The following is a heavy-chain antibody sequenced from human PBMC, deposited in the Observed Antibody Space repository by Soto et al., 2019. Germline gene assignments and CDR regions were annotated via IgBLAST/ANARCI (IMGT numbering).Heavy chain of an antibody. CDR1: GFTFSSYA. Sequence: GGSLRLSCAASGFTFSSYAMSWVRQAPGKGLEWVSAISGSGGSTYYADSVKGRFTISRDNSKNTLYLQMNSLRAEDTAVYYCAKGLKGALNVYYYYMDVWGKGTTVTVSS. J-gene: IGHJ6*03. D-gene: IGHD1-26*01. CDR2: ISGSGGST. V-gene: IGHV3-23*01. CDR3: AKGLKGALNVYYYYMDV.